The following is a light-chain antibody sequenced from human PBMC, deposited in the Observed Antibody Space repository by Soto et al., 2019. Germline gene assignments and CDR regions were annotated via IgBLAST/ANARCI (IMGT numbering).Light chain of an antibody. CDR1: SSNIGAGYD. V-gene: IGLV1-40*01. CDR2: ADN. CDR3: QSYDTSLSGVI. Sequence: QSVLTQPPSVSGAPGQTITMSCTGSSSNIGAGYDVHWYQQLPGAAPRLLIYADNNRPSGVPYRFSASNSGTSASLAITGLQGEDEAVYYCQSYDTSLSGVIFGAGTKLTVL. J-gene: IGLJ2*01.